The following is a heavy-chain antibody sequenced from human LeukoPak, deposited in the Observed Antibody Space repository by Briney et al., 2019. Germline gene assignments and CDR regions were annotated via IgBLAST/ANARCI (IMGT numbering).Heavy chain of an antibody. D-gene: IGHD2-15*01. V-gene: IGHV1-8*01. CDR3: ARGAPGSYCSGGSCPYFDY. J-gene: IGHJ4*02. Sequence: ASVKVSCKASGYTFTSYDINWVRQATGQGLEWMGRVNPNSGHTGYAQKFQGRVTMTRNTSISTAYMELSSLTSEDTAVYYCARGAPGSYCSGGSCPYFDYWGQGTLVSVSS. CDR2: VNPNSGHT. CDR1: GYTFTSYD.